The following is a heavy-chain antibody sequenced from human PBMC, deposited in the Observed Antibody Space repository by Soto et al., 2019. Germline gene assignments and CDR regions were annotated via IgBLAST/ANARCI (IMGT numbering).Heavy chain of an antibody. CDR2: IIPIFGTA. V-gene: IGHV1-69*13. J-gene: IGHJ2*01. CDR1: GGTFSSYA. CDR3: ARARHYYYGSSGYYDFYWYFDL. Sequence: SVKVSCKASGGTFSSYAISWVRQAPGQGLEWMGGIIPIFGTANYAQKFQGRVTITADESTSTAYMELSSLRSEDTAVYYCARARHYYYGSSGYYDFYWYFDLWGRGTLVTVSS. D-gene: IGHD3-22*01.